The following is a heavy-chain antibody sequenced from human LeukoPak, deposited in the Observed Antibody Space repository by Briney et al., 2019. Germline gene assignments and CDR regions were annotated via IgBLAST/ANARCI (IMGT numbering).Heavy chain of an antibody. CDR3: ARLGRVVAATRSWFDR. CDR2: IYPGDSDT. D-gene: IGHD2-15*01. CDR1: GYSFTSYW. J-gene: IGHJ5*02. Sequence: GESLKISCKGSGYSFTSYWIGWVRQMPRKGLEWMGIIYPGDSDTRYSPSFQGQVTISADKSISTAYLQWSSLKASDTAMHYCARLGRVVAATRSWFDRWGQGTLVTVSS. V-gene: IGHV5-51*01.